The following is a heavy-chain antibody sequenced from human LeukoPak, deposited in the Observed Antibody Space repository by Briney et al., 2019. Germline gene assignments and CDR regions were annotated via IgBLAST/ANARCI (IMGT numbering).Heavy chain of an antibody. CDR1: GFTFRSCA. D-gene: IGHD6-13*01. Sequence: PGGSLRLSCAASGFTFRSCAMSWVRQAPGKGLEWVSVISGTSDHIHYTDSVKGRFTISRDNSKNTVPLQMNSLRAEDTAVYYCAKGEASAGLYAAFDIWGQGTTVTVSS. CDR2: ISGTSDHI. CDR3: AKGEASAGLYAAFDI. V-gene: IGHV3-23*01. J-gene: IGHJ3*02.